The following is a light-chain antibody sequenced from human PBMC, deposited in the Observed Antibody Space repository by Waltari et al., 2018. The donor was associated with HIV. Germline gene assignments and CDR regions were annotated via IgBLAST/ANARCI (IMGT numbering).Light chain of an antibody. Sequence: QSVLTQPPSASGTPGQRVTITCSGSSSNIGSNYVYWYQQLPGTAPKLLSYRNNQRPSGVPDRFSGSKSGTSASLAISGLRSEDEADYYCAAWDDSLRGFYVFGTGTKVTVL. CDR3: AAWDDSLRGFYV. J-gene: IGLJ1*01. V-gene: IGLV1-47*01. CDR2: RNN. CDR1: SSNIGSNY.